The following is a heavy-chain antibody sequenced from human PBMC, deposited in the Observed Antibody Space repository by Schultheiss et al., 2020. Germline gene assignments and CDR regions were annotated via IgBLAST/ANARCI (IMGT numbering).Heavy chain of an antibody. CDR3: ARGHYYDSSGYYPSYWYFDL. CDR2: IYYSGST. D-gene: IGHD3-22*01. V-gene: IGHV4-39*07. J-gene: IGHJ2*01. CDR1: GGSISSSSYY. Sequence: SETLSLTCTVSGGSISSSSYYWGWIRQPPGKGLEWIGSIYYSGSTYYNPSLKSRVTISVDTSKNQFSLKLSSVTAADTAVYYCARGHYYDSSGYYPSYWYFDLWGRGTLVTVSS.